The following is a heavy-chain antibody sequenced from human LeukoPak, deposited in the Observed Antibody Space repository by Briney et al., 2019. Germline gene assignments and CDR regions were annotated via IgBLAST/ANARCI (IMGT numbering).Heavy chain of an antibody. V-gene: IGHV4-4*02. Sequence: SETLSLTCAVSGGSISSSNWWSWVRQPPGKGLEWIGEIYHSGSTNYNPSLKSRVTISVDKSKNQFSLKLSSVTAADTAVYYCARGARLGIAVAGTRRAFDIWGQGTMVTVSS. CDR2: IYHSGST. D-gene: IGHD6-19*01. J-gene: IGHJ3*02. CDR3: ARGARLGIAVAGTRRAFDI. CDR1: GGSISSSNW.